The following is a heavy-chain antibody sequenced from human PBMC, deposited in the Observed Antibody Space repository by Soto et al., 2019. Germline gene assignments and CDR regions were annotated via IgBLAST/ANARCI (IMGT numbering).Heavy chain of an antibody. J-gene: IGHJ4*02. CDR1: GGSISSYY. Sequence: QVQLQESGPGLVKPSETLSLTCTVSGGSISSYYWSWIRQPAGKGLEWIGPIYTSGSTNYNPSLRSRVTMSVDASKNLFSLKLSSVTAAVTAVYYCARAVYSGYGLYYFDYWGQGTLVTDST. D-gene: IGHD5-12*01. CDR3: ARAVYSGYGLYYFDY. V-gene: IGHV4-4*07. CDR2: IYTSGST.